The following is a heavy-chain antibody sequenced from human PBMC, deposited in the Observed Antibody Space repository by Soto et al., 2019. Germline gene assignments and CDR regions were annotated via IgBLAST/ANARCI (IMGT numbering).Heavy chain of an antibody. Sequence: GASVKVSCKTAGGTFNTYAISWGRQDPGQGLEWMGGIIPIFGAANYAQNFQGRVTITADESTSTAYMELSSLRSEDTAVYYCARAKAMVTGATTPFYYYGMDVWGQGTTVTAP. D-gene: IGHD1-20*01. J-gene: IGHJ6*02. CDR2: IIPIFGAA. CDR1: GGTFNTYA. CDR3: ARAKAMVTGATTPFYYYGMDV. V-gene: IGHV1-69*13.